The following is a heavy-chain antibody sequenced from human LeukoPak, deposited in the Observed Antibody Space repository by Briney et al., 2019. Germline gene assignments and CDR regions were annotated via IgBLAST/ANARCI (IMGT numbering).Heavy chain of an antibody. CDR2: IIPILGIA. CDR3: ARVESGYDAFDI. D-gene: IGHD3-3*01. CDR1: GGTFSSYA. J-gene: IGHJ3*02. Sequence: SVKVSCKASGGTFSSYAISWVRQAPGQGLEWMGRIIPILGIANYAQKFQGRVTITVDKSTSTAYMELSSLRSEDTAVYYCARVESGYDAFDIWGQGTMVTVSS. V-gene: IGHV1-69*04.